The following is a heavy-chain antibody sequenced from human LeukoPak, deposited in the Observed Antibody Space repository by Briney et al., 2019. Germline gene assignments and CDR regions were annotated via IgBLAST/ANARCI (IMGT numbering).Heavy chain of an antibody. D-gene: IGHD3-10*01. CDR1: GYTFTSYD. V-gene: IGHV1-8*01. J-gene: IGHJ6*02. CDR3: ARVGVKYYYYYGMDV. Sequence: ASVNVSCKASGYTFTSYDINWVRQATGQGLEWMGWMNPNSGNTGYAQKFQGRVTMTRNTSISTAYMELSSLRSEDTAVYYCARVGVKYYYYYGMDVWGQGTTVTVSS. CDR2: MNPNSGNT.